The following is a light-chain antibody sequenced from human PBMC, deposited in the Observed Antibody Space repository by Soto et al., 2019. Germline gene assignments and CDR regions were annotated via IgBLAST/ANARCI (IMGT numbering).Light chain of an antibody. J-gene: IGLJ1*01. CDR1: SNDVGGYDY. CDR3: SSYTISSTRV. CDR2: DVS. Sequence: QSALTQPASVSGSPGQSITITCTGTSNDVGGYDYVSWYQQHPGKAPKFMIYDVSNRPSGVSDRFSGSKSGNTASLTISGLQAEDEADYYCSSYTISSTRVFGTGTKLTVL. V-gene: IGLV2-14*01.